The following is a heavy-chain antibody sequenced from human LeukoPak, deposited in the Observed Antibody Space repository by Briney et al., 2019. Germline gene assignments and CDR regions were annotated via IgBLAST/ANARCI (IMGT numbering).Heavy chain of an antibody. CDR3: ARPRSRHRLLWFGELLSGNWFDP. Sequence: SETLSLTCAVYGGSFSGYYWSWIRQPPGKGLEWIGEINHSGSTNYNPSLKSRVTISVDTSKNQFSLKLSSVTAADTAVYYCARPRSRHRLLWFGELLSGNWFDPWGQGTLVTVSS. CDR2: INHSGST. D-gene: IGHD3-10*01. J-gene: IGHJ5*02. V-gene: IGHV4-34*01. CDR1: GGSFSGYY.